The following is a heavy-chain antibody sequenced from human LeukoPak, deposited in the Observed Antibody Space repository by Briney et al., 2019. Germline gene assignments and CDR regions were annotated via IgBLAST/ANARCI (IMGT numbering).Heavy chain of an antibody. Sequence: GGSLRLSCAASGFTFSSYWMHWVRQAPGKGLVWVSRINSDGSSTSYADSVKGRFTISRDNAKNTLYLQMNSLRAEDTAVYYCAREGQAYRYSSSWYPTPSWFDPWGQGTLVTVSS. J-gene: IGHJ5*02. D-gene: IGHD6-13*01. CDR3: AREGQAYRYSSSWYPTPSWFDP. V-gene: IGHV3-74*01. CDR1: GFTFSSYW. CDR2: INSDGSST.